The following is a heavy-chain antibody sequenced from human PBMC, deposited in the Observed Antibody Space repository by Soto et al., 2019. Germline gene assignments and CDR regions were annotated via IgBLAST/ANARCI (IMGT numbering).Heavy chain of an antibody. CDR1: GFTFTSSA. Sequence: ASVKVSCKASGFTFTSSAVQWVRQARGQRLEWIGWIVVGSGNTNYAQKFQERVTITRDMSTSTAYMELSSLRSEDTAVYYCAAEIYCSGGSCYRGYYYGMDVWGQGTTVTVSS. D-gene: IGHD2-15*01. CDR2: IVVGSGNT. J-gene: IGHJ6*02. CDR3: AAEIYCSGGSCYRGYYYGMDV. V-gene: IGHV1-58*01.